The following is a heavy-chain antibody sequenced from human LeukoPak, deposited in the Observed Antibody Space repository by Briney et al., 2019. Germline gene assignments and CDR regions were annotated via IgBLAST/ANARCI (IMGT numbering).Heavy chain of an antibody. CDR2: INHSGRT. Sequence: SETLSLTCAVCGGSFSGYYWSWVRQPPGKGREGIGEINHSGRTNYNPSLKSRVTISVDTSKNQFSLKLSSVTAAGTAVYYCARVYYDFWSGYYPLYYYYYYMDVWGKATTVTVSS. CDR1: GGSFSGYY. V-gene: IGHV4-34*01. D-gene: IGHD3-3*01. J-gene: IGHJ6*03. CDR3: ARVYYDFWSGYYPLYYYYYYMDV.